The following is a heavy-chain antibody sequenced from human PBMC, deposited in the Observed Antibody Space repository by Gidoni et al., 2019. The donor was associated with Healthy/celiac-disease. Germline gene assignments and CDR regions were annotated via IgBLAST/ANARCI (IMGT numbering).Heavy chain of an antibody. CDR1: GFTFSSDW. J-gene: IGHJ4*02. CDR3: ARVGDIVVVPAAIDFGY. D-gene: IGHD2-2*01. CDR2: IKQDGSEK. V-gene: IGHV3-7*01. Sequence: EVQLVESGGGLVQPGGSLRLSCAASGFTFSSDWRSWVRQGPGKGLEWVDNIKQDGSEKNYEDSVKGLFTSFRDNGKNSLYLQINSMRGEDTAVYYCARVGDIVVVPAAIDFGYWGQGTLVTVSS.